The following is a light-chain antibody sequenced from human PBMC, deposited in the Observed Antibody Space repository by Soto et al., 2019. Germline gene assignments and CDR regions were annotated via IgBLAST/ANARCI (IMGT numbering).Light chain of an antibody. V-gene: IGKV3-20*01. J-gene: IGKJ3*01. CDR3: HQYGTAPLT. Sequence: EVVLTPSPGTLSLSPGEIGTLSCRASQSVSSSHLAWYQQKPGQAPRLLIYSASSRATGIPDRFSGSGSGTDFTLTISRLEPEDFSVYYCHQYGTAPLTFGPGTKVDIK. CDR2: SAS. CDR1: QSVSSSH.